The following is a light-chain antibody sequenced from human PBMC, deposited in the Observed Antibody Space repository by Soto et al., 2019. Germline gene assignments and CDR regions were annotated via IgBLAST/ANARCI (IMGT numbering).Light chain of an antibody. V-gene: IGLV4-69*01. CDR2: LNSDGSH. CDR3: QTWGTGIRV. J-gene: IGLJ3*02. CDR1: SGHSSYA. Sequence: QLVLTQSHSASASLGASVKLTCTLSSGHSSYAIAWHQQQPEKGPRYLMKLNSDGSHGKGDGIPDRFSGSSSGAERYLTISSLQSEDEADYYCQTWGTGIRVFGGGTKLTVL.